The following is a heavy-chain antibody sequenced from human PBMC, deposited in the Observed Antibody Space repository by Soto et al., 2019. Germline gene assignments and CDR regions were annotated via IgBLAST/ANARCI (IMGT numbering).Heavy chain of an antibody. CDR3: ARERSSSGNWFDP. J-gene: IGHJ5*02. Sequence: SVKVSCKASGGTFSSYAISWVRQAPGQGLEWMGGIIPIFGTANYAQKFQGRATITADESTSTAYMELSSLRSEDTAVYYCARERSSSGNWFDPWGQGTLVTVSS. CDR1: GGTFSSYA. CDR2: IIPIFGTA. D-gene: IGHD6-6*01. V-gene: IGHV1-69*13.